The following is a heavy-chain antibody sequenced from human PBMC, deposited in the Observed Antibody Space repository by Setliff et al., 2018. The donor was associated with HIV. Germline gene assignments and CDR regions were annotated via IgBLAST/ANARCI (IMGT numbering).Heavy chain of an antibody. Sequence: SETLSLTCAVYGGSFSGHYWTWVRQSPGRDLEWIGECNHSGASNYNPSLRSRVTMSVDTSKNQFSLKLKSMTAADTAVYYCARTLSTMVKADGYYDYYYMDVWGKGTTVTVSS. V-gene: IGHV4-34*01. CDR2: CNHSGAS. J-gene: IGHJ6*03. CDR1: GGSFSGHY. D-gene: IGHD3-10*01. CDR3: ARTLSTMVKADGYYDYYYMDV.